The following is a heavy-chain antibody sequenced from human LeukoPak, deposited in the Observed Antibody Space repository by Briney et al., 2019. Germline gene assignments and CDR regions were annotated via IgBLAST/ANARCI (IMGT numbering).Heavy chain of an antibody. CDR3: ARDESSSGYCSGGSCYSITPGWFDP. J-gene: IGHJ5*02. CDR1: GFTFSSYW. Sequence: GGSLRLSCAASGFTFSSYWMSWVRQAPGKGLEWVANIKLDGSEKYYVDSVKGRFTISRDNDKNSLYLQLNRLRAADTAVYYCARDESSSGYCSGGSCYSITPGWFDPWGQGTLVTVSS. CDR2: IKLDGSEK. D-gene: IGHD2-15*01. V-gene: IGHV3-7*01.